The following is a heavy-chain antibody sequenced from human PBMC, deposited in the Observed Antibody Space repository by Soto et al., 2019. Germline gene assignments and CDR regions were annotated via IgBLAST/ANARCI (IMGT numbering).Heavy chain of an antibody. V-gene: IGHV1-69*13. CDR1: GGTFSSYA. Sequence: SVKVSCKASGGTFSSYAISWVRQAPGQGLEWMGGIIPIFGTANYAQKFQGRVTITADESTSTAYMELSSLRSEDTAVYYCARGPRKQLWFPFAFWGQGSLVTVSS. CDR2: IIPIFGTA. J-gene: IGHJ4*02. D-gene: IGHD5-18*01. CDR3: ARGPRKQLWFPFAF.